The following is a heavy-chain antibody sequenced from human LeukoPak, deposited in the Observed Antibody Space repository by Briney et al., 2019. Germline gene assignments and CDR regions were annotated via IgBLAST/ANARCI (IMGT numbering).Heavy chain of an antibody. Sequence: SETLSLTCAVYGGSFSGYYWSWIRQPPGKGLEWIGEINHSGSTNYNPSLKSRVTISVDTSKNQFSLKLSSVTAADTAVYYCARGPGPLPYYYYGMDVWGQGTTVTVSS. J-gene: IGHJ6*02. CDR1: GGSFSGYY. CDR3: ARGPGPLPYYYYGMDV. V-gene: IGHV4-34*01. CDR2: INHSGST.